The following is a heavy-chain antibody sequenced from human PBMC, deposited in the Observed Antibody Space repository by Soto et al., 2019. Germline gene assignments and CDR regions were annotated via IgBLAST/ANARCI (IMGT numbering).Heavy chain of an antibody. Sequence: GGSLRLSCAASGFTFDTYAMTWVRQAPGKGLEWVSAISGGGDRTYYADSVKGRFTISRDNDMNSLFPQMNSLRAEDTALYYCAKGFYNDYVVGFDYWGQGIQVTVSS. CDR1: GFTFDTYA. CDR3: AKGFYNDYVVGFDY. V-gene: IGHV3-23*01. D-gene: IGHD3-16*01. CDR2: ISGGGDRT. J-gene: IGHJ4*02.